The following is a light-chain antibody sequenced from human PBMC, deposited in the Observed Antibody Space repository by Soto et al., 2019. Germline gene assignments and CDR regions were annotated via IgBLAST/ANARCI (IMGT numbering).Light chain of an antibody. CDR1: QSVSTSD. J-gene: IGKJ4*01. Sequence: IVLTQSPGTLSLSPGEGATLSCMASQSVSTSDCAWYQQKPGQAPRLLMYGAAHRASGIPDRFSGSGSGTDFTLTISRLEPEDFAVYYCQQYDRSLTFGGGTKVDI. V-gene: IGKV3-20*01. CDR2: GAA. CDR3: QQYDRSLT.